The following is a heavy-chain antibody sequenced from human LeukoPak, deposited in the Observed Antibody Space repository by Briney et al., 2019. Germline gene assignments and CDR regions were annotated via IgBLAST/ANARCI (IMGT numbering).Heavy chain of an antibody. Sequence: GASVKVSCKASGGTFSSYAISWVRQAPGQGLEWMGRIIPILGIANYAQKFQGRVTITADKSTSTAYMELSSLRSEDTAVYYCAREDGIRWLQPGKWGQGTLVTVSS. CDR1: GGTFSSYA. D-gene: IGHD5-24*01. V-gene: IGHV1-69*04. CDR3: AREDGIRWLQPGK. CDR2: IIPILGIA. J-gene: IGHJ4*02.